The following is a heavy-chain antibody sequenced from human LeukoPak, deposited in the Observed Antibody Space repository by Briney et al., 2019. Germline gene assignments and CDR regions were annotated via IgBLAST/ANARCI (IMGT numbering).Heavy chain of an antibody. Sequence: PGGSLRLSCAASGFSFSDYAMSWVRQAPARGPEWVSSIRGGGETFYADSVKGRFTISRDNAKNTLYLQMNSLRADDSGVYYCATGHSYGYDYWGQGVLVTVSS. V-gene: IGHV3-23*01. CDR3: ATGHSYGYDY. J-gene: IGHJ4*02. CDR2: IRGGGET. D-gene: IGHD5-18*01. CDR1: GFSFSDYA.